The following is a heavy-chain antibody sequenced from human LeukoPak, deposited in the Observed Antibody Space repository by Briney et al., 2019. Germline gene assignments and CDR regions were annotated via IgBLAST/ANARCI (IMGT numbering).Heavy chain of an antibody. V-gene: IGHV1-69*13. Sequence: ASVKVSCKASGGTFSSYAISWVRQAPGQGLEWMGGIIPIFGTANYAQKFQGRVTITADESTSTAYMELGSLRSEDTAVYYCARDSDIVVVPAANWFDPWGQGTLVTVSS. J-gene: IGHJ5*02. CDR2: IIPIFGTA. CDR3: ARDSDIVVVPAANWFDP. D-gene: IGHD2-2*01. CDR1: GGTFSSYA.